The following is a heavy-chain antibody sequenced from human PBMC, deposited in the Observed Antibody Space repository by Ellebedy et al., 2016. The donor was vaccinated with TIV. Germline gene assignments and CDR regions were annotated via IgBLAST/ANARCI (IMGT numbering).Heavy chain of an antibody. J-gene: IGHJ1*01. V-gene: IGHV4-59*01. D-gene: IGHD4-17*01. CDR3: ARHFYGDYEYFQH. Sequence: SETLSLTCTVSGGSISSYYWSWIRQPPGKGLEWIGYIYYSGSTNYNPSLKSRVTISVDTSKNQFSLKLSSVTAADTAVYYCARHFYGDYEYFQHWGQGTLVTVSS. CDR2: IYYSGST. CDR1: GGSISSYY.